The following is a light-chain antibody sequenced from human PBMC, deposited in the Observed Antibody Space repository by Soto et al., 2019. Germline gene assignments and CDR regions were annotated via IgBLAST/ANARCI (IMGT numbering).Light chain of an antibody. Sequence: EIVVTQSPATLSGSPGERVTLSCRASQFVSSSLAWYQQRPGQAPRLLIYDTSTRAAGIAARFSGSGSGTEFTLTISSLQSEDSAVYYCQQYVHWPPGAFGQGTTVEIK. J-gene: IGKJ1*01. V-gene: IGKV3-15*01. CDR2: DTS. CDR3: QQYVHWPPGA. CDR1: QFVSSS.